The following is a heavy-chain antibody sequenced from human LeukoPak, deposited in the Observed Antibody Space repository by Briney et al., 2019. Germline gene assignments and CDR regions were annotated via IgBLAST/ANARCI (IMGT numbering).Heavy chain of an antibody. J-gene: IGHJ4*02. CDR3: ARDLSVRDYSNHRYFDY. V-gene: IGHV1-24*01. CDR1: GYTLTELS. CDR2: FEPEDGEA. D-gene: IGHD4-11*01. Sequence: VASVKVSCKVSGYTLTELSMHWVRQAPGKGLEWMGGFEPEDGEAIHAQKLQGRVTMTEDTATDTAYMELSSLRSEETAVYYCARDLSVRDYSNHRYFDYWGQGTLVTVSS.